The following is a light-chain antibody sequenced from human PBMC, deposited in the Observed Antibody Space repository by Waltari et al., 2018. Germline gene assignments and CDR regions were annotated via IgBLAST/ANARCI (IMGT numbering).Light chain of an antibody. CDR2: KAT. Sequence: DIQMTQSPSTLSASVGDTVTITCRASQSISSWLAWYQQKPGKAPKLLIYKATNLDTGVPSRITGSGSGTEFTLTIRSLQLDDFATYYCQHYYSYPWTFGGGTKVEMK. J-gene: IGKJ4*01. V-gene: IGKV1-5*03. CDR1: QSISSW. CDR3: QHYYSYPWT.